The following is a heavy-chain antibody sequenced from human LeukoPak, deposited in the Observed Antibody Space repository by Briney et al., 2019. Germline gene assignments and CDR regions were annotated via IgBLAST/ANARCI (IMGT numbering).Heavy chain of an antibody. Sequence: SETLSLTCTVSGGSISSYYWSWIRQPPEKGLEWIGYTHYSGSTKYNPSLKSRLTMSLDTSKNQFSLRLSSVTAADTAVYFCARGAAGTGAADYWGQGTLVTVSS. D-gene: IGHD6-13*01. CDR1: GGSISSYY. J-gene: IGHJ4*02. CDR2: THYSGST. CDR3: ARGAAGTGAADY. V-gene: IGHV4-59*01.